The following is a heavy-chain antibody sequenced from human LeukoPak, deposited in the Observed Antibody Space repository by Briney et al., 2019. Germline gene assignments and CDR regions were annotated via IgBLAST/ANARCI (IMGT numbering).Heavy chain of an antibody. CDR1: GFTFSSYA. CDR3: ARPYYYGSGSYLY. V-gene: IGHV3-64*01. CDR2: ISSNGGST. Sequence: PGGSLRLSCAASGFTFSSYAMHWVRQAPGKGLEYVSAISSNGGSTYYANSVKGRFTISRDNSKNTLYLQMGSLRAEDMAVYYCARPYYYGSGSYLYWSQGTLVTVSS. J-gene: IGHJ4*02. D-gene: IGHD3-10*01.